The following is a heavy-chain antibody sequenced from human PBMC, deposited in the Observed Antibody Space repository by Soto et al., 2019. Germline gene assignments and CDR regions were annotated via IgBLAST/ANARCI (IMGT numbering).Heavy chain of an antibody. D-gene: IGHD2-21*02. CDR3: AKSRVVVTAALFDY. J-gene: IGHJ4*02. CDR2: ISYDGNNK. CDR1: EFIFSTYD. V-gene: IGHV3-30*18. Sequence: GGSLRLPCAASEFIFSTYDMHWVRQAPGKGLEWVASISYDGNNKYYGDSVKGRFTISRDNSKNTVFLQMNSLGPEDTAVYYCAKSRVVVTAALFDYWGRGTLVTVSS.